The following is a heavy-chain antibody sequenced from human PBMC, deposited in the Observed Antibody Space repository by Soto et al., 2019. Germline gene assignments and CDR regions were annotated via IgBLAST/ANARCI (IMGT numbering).Heavy chain of an antibody. CDR2: IKSKTDGGTT. V-gene: IGHV3-15*01. CDR1: GFTFISYA. J-gene: IGHJ4*02. CDR3: TTDPDFTSGWYPLAN. Sequence: GGSLRLSCAASGFTFISYAMHWVRQAPGKGLEWVGRIKSKTDGGTTDYAAPVKGRFTISRDDSKNTLYLQMNSLKTEDTAVYYCTTDPDFTSGWYPLANWGQGTLVTVSS. D-gene: IGHD6-19*01.